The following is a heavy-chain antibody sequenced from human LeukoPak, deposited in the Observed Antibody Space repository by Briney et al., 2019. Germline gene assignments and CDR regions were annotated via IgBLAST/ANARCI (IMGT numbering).Heavy chain of an antibody. CDR1: GYTFTSYY. D-gene: IGHD4-17*01. CDR2: INPSGGST. Sequence: ASVKVSCKASGYTFTSYYMHWVRQAPGQGLEWMGIINPSGGSTSYAQKFQGRVTITRDTSASTAYMELSSLRSEDTAVYYCARSHGDSFDYWGQGTLVTVSS. CDR3: ARSHGDSFDY. J-gene: IGHJ4*02. V-gene: IGHV1-46*01.